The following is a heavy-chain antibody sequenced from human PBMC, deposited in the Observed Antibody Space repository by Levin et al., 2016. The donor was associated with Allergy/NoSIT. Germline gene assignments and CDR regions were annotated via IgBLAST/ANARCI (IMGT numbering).Heavy chain of an antibody. CDR2: MYYNGNT. D-gene: IGHD3-22*01. J-gene: IGHJ5*02. CDR3: ARLADYDSSGCAIS. CDR1: GGSVSSSDYY. V-gene: IGHV4-39*01. Sequence: SETLSLTCTVSGGSVSSSDYYWGWIRQPPGKGLEWIGSMYYNGNTYYNPSLKSRVTVSSDTSKNQFSLKLTSVTAADTAVYYCARLADYDSSGCAISWGQGTLVTVSS.